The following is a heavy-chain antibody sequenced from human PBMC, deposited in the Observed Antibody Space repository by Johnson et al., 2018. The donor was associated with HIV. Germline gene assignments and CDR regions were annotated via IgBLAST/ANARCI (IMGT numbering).Heavy chain of an antibody. D-gene: IGHD6-13*01. J-gene: IGHJ3*01. CDR2: IPFHGNQQ. Sequence: VQLVESGGGVVQPGGSLRLSCAASGFSFSSYGMYWARQAPDKGLEWVAYIPFHGNQQYYGDSVKGRFTISRNNSENSLYLQMNSLRAEDTALYYCAKDIGYSSFGFGFDVWGQGTMVTVSS. V-gene: IGHV3-30*02. CDR3: AKDIGYSSFGFGFDV. CDR1: GFSFSSYG.